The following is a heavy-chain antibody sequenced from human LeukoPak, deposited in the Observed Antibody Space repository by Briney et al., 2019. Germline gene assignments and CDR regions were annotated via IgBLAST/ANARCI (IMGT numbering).Heavy chain of an antibody. CDR1: GYSFTSYW. Sequence: GESLKISCKGSGYSFTSYWIGWVRQMPGKGLEWMGIIYPGDSDTRYSPSFQGQVTISADKSISTAYLQWSSLKASDTAMYYCARLLGDIVVVPAAPSFDYWGQGTLVTVSS. CDR3: ARLLGDIVVVPAAPSFDY. V-gene: IGHV5-51*01. CDR2: IYPGDSDT. D-gene: IGHD2-2*01. J-gene: IGHJ4*02.